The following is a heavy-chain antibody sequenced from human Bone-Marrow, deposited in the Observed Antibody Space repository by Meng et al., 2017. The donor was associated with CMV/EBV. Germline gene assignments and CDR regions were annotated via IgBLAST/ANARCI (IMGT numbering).Heavy chain of an antibody. D-gene: IGHD1-1*01. CDR3: APNGYYYYGMDV. Sequence: GESLKISCVASRFIFKNFGMHWVRQGPGKGLEWVAFIRYDGSNKYYADSVKGRFTISRDNSKNTLYLQMNRVRAEDTAVYYCAPNGYYYYGMDVWGQGTTVTVSS. CDR2: IRYDGSNK. J-gene: IGHJ6*02. CDR1: RFIFKNFG. V-gene: IGHV3-30*02.